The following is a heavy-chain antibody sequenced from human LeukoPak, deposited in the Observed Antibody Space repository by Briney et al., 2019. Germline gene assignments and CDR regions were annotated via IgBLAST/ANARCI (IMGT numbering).Heavy chain of an antibody. CDR1: GFTFPNYW. CDR2: IRQDGSEK. D-gene: IGHD2-15*01. Sequence: GGSLSHSCAASGFTFPNYWMSWVRQAPGKGLEWVANIRQDGSEKFYVDSVKGRFTISRDNDKSSLYLQMNSLRGEDTAVYFCARVGGSCELIPWGQRTLVTVS. V-gene: IGHV3-7*01. CDR3: ARVGGSCELIP. J-gene: IGHJ4*02.